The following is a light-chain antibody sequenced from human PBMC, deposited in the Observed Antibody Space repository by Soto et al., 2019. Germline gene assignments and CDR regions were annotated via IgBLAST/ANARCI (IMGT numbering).Light chain of an antibody. CDR3: KPQT. J-gene: IGKJ1*01. V-gene: IGKV1-5*01. CDR1: QRISSW. Sequence: DIQMTQSPSTLSASVGDRVTITCRASQRISSWLAWYQQKPGKAPKLLIYDASSLESRVPSRSSGSGSGTEFTLILSGLQPDDFPTYNCKPQTFGQGTKVEIK. CDR2: DAS.